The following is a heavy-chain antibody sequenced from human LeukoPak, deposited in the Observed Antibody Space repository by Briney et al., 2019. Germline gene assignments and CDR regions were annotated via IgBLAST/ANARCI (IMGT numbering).Heavy chain of an antibody. CDR3: AREAYVQSEGLNYYYYYYMDV. D-gene: IGHD3-16*01. J-gene: IGHJ6*03. CDR1: GGTFSSYA. V-gene: IGHV1-18*01. Sequence: ASVKVSCKASGGTFSSYAISWVRQAPGQGLEWMGWISAYNGNTNYAQKLQGRVTMTTDTSTSTAYMELRSLRSDDTAVYYCAREAYVQSEGLNYYYYYYMDVWGKGTTVTVSS. CDR2: ISAYNGNT.